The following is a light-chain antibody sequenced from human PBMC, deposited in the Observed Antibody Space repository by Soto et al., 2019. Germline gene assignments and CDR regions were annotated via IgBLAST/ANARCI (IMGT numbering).Light chain of an antibody. V-gene: IGLV2-14*01. CDR2: QVT. CDR1: SSDIGAYNY. J-gene: IGLJ1*01. CDR3: SSYTTSTTLPYV. Sequence: QSALTQPASVSESPGQSITISCAGTSSDIGAYNYVSWYQHHPGKAPKLMIYQVTNRPSGVSDRFSGSKSGNTASLTISGLQAEDEADYYCSSYTTSTTLPYVFGTGTKLTVL.